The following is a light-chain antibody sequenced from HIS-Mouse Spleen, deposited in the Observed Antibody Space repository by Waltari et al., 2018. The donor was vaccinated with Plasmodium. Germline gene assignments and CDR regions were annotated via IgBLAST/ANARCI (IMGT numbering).Light chain of an antibody. J-gene: IGKJ3*01. CDR1: QSVSSN. Sequence: EIVMTQSPATLSVSPGERATLSCRASQSVSSNLAWYQQNPGQAPRLLIYGASTRATGIPARFSGSGCGTEFTLTCSSLQSEDFAVYYWQQYNNWPFTFGPGTKVDIK. CDR2: GAS. V-gene: IGKV3-15*01. CDR3: QQYNNWPFT.